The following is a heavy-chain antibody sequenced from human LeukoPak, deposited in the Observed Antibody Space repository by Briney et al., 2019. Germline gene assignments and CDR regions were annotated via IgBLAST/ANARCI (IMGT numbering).Heavy chain of an antibody. Sequence: PSETLSLTCAVSGGSISSGGYSWSWIRQPPGKGLEWIGYIYHSGSTYYNPSLKSRVTISVDRSKNQFSLKLSSVTAADTAVYYCARDCGGDCYYLDYWGQGTLVTVSS. CDR2: IYHSGST. D-gene: IGHD2-21*02. CDR1: GGSISSGGYS. CDR3: ARDCGGDCYYLDY. V-gene: IGHV4-30-2*01. J-gene: IGHJ4*02.